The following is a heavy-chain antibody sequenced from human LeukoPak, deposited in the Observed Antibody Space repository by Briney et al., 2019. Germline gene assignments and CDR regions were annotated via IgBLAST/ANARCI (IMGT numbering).Heavy chain of an antibody. Sequence: PGGSLRLSCSASGFSFGTYAMHWVRQAPGKGLEYVSGISTTGGSTYYADSVKGRFTISRDNSRNTLSLQMSSLRPEDSAVYYCARDRGYSIDYWGQGTLVTVSS. D-gene: IGHD3-10*01. CDR3: ARDRGYSIDY. J-gene: IGHJ4*02. CDR2: ISTTGGST. CDR1: GFSFGTYA. V-gene: IGHV3-64D*09.